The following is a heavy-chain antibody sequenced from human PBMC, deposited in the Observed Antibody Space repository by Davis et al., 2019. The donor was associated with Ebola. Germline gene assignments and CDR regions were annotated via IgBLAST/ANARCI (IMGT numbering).Heavy chain of an antibody. CDR2: TYYNSKWYI. CDR3: TRGWLRGAMDV. D-gene: IGHD5-24*01. Sequence: HSQTLSLTCAISGDSVSGNSGAWNWIRQSPSRGLEWLGRTYYNSKWYIDYAVSVRGRITINPDTSKNQFSLKLNSVTPEDRGVYYCTRGWLRGAMDVWAQGTTVTVSS. V-gene: IGHV6-1*01. CDR1: GDSVSGNSGA. J-gene: IGHJ6*02.